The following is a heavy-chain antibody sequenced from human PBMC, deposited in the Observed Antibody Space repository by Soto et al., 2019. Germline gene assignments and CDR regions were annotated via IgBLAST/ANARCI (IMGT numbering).Heavy chain of an antibody. D-gene: IGHD6-13*01. CDR2: ISGSGGST. CDR1: GFTFISYA. Sequence: GGSLRVSCAASGFTFISYAMSWVRQAPGKGLEWVSAISGSGGSTYYADSVKGRFTISRDNSKNTLYLQMNSLRAEDTAVYYCAKDSATFPAGIGYYWGQGTLVTVSS. J-gene: IGHJ4*02. CDR3: AKDSATFPAGIGYY. V-gene: IGHV3-23*01.